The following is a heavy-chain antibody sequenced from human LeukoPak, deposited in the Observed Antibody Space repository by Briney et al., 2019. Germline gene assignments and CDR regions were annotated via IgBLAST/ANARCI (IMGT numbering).Heavy chain of an antibody. CDR3: AREGLNMVRGVIPKEAWGWFDP. D-gene: IGHD3-10*01. CDR2: IYASGST. V-gene: IGHV4-4*07. CDR1: GGSISSYY. Sequence: SETLSLTCTVSGGSISSYYWNWIRQPAGKGLEWIGRIYASGSTNYNPSLKSRVTISVDTSKNQFSLRLSSVTAADTAVYYCAREGLNMVRGVIPKEAWGWFDPWGQGTLVTVSS. J-gene: IGHJ5*02.